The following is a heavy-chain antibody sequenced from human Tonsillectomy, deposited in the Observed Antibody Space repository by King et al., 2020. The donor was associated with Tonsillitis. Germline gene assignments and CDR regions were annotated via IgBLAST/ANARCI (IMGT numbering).Heavy chain of an antibody. CDR3: GWVFPAWSAMDV. Sequence: QLQESGPGLLKASETLSLICTVSGDSISRYYWSWIRQPPGKGLEWIGYISYSGSNNYNPSLKSRVTISVDTSKNQFSLRLTFVTAADTAVYYCGWVFPAWSAMDVGGDGTAVTLSS. V-gene: IGHV4-59*08. CDR1: GDSISRYY. CDR2: ISYSGSN. D-gene: IGHD2-21*01. J-gene: IGHJ6*04.